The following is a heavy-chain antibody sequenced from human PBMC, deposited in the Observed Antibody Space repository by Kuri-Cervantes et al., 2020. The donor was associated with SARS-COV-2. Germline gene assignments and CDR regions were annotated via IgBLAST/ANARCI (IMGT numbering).Heavy chain of an antibody. Sequence: GGSLRLSCAASGFTFSNAWMSWVRQAPGKGLEWVGRIKSKTDGGTTDYAAPVKGRFTISRDDSKNTQYLQMNSLKTEDTAVYYCTSSYYDRAFDIWGQGTMVTVSS. J-gene: IGHJ3*02. CDR2: IKSKTDGGTT. V-gene: IGHV3-15*01. D-gene: IGHD3-22*01. CDR1: GFTFSNAW. CDR3: TSSYYDRAFDI.